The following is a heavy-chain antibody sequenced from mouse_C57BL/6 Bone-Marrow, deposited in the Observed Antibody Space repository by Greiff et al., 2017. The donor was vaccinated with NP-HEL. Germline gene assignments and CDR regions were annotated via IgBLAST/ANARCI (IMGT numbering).Heavy chain of an antibody. Sequence: QVQLQQSGAELVKPGASVKLSCKASGYTFTSYWMQWVKQRPGQGLEWIGEIDPSDSYTNYNQKFKGKATLTVDTSSSTAYMQLSSLTSEDSAVYYCQSSYYDGSSYVGYFDVWGTGTTVTVSS. CDR3: QSSYYDGSSYVGYFDV. CDR1: GYTFTSYW. J-gene: IGHJ1*03. D-gene: IGHD1-1*01. CDR2: IDPSDSYT. V-gene: IGHV1-50*01.